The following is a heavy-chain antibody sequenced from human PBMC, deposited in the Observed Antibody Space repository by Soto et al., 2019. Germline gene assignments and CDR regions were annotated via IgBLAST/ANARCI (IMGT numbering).Heavy chain of an antibody. CDR1: GFSFNDAW. CDR2: IKSKTDGGTT. CDR3: TTDPHSTGTKY. D-gene: IGHD1-1*01. J-gene: IGHJ4*02. Sequence: EVQLVESGGGLVQPGGSLRLSCAASGFSFNDAWMTWVRQSPGAGLEWVGRIKSKTDGGTTDYAAPVRGRFAISRDASKTTVYLQMNRLKTEDTAVYYCTTDPHSTGTKYWGQGTLVTVSS. V-gene: IGHV3-15*01.